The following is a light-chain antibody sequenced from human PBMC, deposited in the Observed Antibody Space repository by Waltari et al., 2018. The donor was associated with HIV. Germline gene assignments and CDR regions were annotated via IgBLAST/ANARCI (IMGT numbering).Light chain of an antibody. V-gene: IGLV2-11*01. J-gene: IGLJ2*01. Sequence: QSALTQPRSVSGSPGQSVAISCTGTSSHGGGYNYVSWYQQHPGKAPKLMLSDVNKRPSGVPDRFSGSKSGNTASLTISGLQAEDEADYYCCSYAGDSVVFGGGTKLTVL. CDR2: DVN. CDR1: SSHGGGYNY. CDR3: CSYAGDSVV.